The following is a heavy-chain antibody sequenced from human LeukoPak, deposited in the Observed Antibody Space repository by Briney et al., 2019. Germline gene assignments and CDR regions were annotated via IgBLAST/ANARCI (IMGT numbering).Heavy chain of an antibody. CDR3: ARQYYYGSGRYIDY. J-gene: IGHJ4*02. D-gene: IGHD3-10*01. Sequence: GAALETSLKGACTSFTNYWIGWGRPLAGKGEGWRGIIYPGESDTRYSPSFQGQVTISADKSISTAYLQWSSLKASDTAIYYCARQYYYGSGRYIDYWGQGTLVTVSS. CDR1: CTSFTNYW. CDR2: IYPGESDT. V-gene: IGHV5-51*01.